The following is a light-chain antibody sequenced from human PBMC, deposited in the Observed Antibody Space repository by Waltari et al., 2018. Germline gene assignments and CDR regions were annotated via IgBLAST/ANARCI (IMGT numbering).Light chain of an antibody. CDR2: AAS. Sequence: EIVMTQSPDTLSVSVGERATLSCRASQSVSTNLAWYQQKPGQAPRLLISAASTRATGIPGRFSGSGSGTEFTLTISSLQSEDFAVYYCHQYSGWSGGVDQGP. CDR1: QSVSTN. CDR3: HQYSGWSGG. J-gene: IGKJ1*01. V-gene: IGKV3D-15*01.